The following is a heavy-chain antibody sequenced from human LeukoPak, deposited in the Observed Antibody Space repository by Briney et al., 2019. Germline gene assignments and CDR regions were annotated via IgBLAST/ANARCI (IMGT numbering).Heavy chain of an antibody. CDR3: AGRGGVVVPAAMFSRAYYFDY. V-gene: IGHV4-38-2*01. J-gene: IGHJ4*02. D-gene: IGHD2-2*01. Sequence: PSETLSLTCAVSGYSISSGYYWGWIRPPPGKGLEWIGIIYHSGSTYYNPSLKSRVTISVDTSKNQFSLKLSSVTAADTAVYYCAGRGGVVVPAAMFSRAYYFDYWGQGTLVTVSS. CDR1: GYSISSGYY. CDR2: IYHSGST.